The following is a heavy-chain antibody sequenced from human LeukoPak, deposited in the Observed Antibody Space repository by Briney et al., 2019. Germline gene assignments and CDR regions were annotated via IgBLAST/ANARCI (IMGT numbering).Heavy chain of an antibody. J-gene: IGHJ4*02. CDR3: ARGGGSGSYYNVALWDY. Sequence: GGSLRLSCAASGFTFSNGWMSWVRQAPGKGLEWVSVIYSGGSTYYADSVKGRFTISRDNSKNTLYLQMNSLRAEDTAVYYCARGGGSGSYYNVALWDYWGQGTLVTVSS. CDR2: IYSGGST. V-gene: IGHV3-66*01. CDR1: GFTFSNGW. D-gene: IGHD3-10*01.